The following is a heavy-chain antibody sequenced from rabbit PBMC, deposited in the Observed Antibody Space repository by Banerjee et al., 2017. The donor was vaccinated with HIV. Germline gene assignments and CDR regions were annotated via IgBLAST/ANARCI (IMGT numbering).Heavy chain of an antibody. CDR3: ARDLAGVIGWNFNL. J-gene: IGHJ4*01. CDR1: GFSFSSSYW. D-gene: IGHD4-1*01. Sequence: QSLEESGGDLVKPGASLTLTCTASGFSFSSSYWICWVRQAPGKGLEWIGCIYAGSGGTTYYANWAKGRFTISKASWTTVTLQMTSLTAADTASYFCARDLAGVIGWNFNLWGPGTLVTVS. CDR2: IYAGSGGTT. V-gene: IGHV1S40*01.